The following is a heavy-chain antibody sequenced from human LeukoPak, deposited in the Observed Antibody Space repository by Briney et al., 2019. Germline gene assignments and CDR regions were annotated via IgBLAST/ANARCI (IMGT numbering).Heavy chain of an antibody. J-gene: IGHJ4*02. V-gene: IGHV3-48*03. D-gene: IGHD6-19*01. Sequence: PGGSLRLSCAASGFTFSSYEMNWVRQAPGKGLEWVSYISSSGSTIYYADSVKGRFTISRDNAKNSLYLQMNSLRAEDTAVYYCARTKRTPYSSGWYSPNDPLYFDYWGQGTLVTVSS. CDR3: ARTKRTPYSSGWYSPNDPLYFDY. CDR1: GFTFSSYE. CDR2: ISSSGSTI.